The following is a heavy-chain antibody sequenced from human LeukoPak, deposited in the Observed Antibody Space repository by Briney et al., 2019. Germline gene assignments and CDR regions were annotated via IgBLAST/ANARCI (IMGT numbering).Heavy chain of an antibody. CDR3: ATIRGGIQLWPN. D-gene: IGHD5-24*01. J-gene: IGHJ4*02. CDR1: GFPFSSYW. CDR2: IKQDGSKK. V-gene: IGHV3-7*01. Sequence: GGSLRLSCVASGFPFSSYWMTWVRQAPGKGLEWVANIKQDGSKKYYEDSVKGRFTISRDNAKNSLFLQMNTLRAEDTAVFYCATIRGGIQLWPNWGQGTLVTVSS.